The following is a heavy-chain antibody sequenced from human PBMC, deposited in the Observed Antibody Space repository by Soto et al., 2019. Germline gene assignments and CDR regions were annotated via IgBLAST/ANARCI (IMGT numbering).Heavy chain of an antibody. CDR1: GLTFSSYA. D-gene: IGHD6-25*01. CDR3: AKVLRRSDFDY. V-gene: IGHV3-23*01. CDR2: ITGSGDST. Sequence: QPGGSLRLSCAASGLTFSSYAMSWVRQAPGKGLEWVSAITGSGDSTYYADSVKGRFTISRDNSKNTLYLQMNSLKAEDTAVYYCAKVLRRSDFDYWGQGTLVTVSS. J-gene: IGHJ4*02.